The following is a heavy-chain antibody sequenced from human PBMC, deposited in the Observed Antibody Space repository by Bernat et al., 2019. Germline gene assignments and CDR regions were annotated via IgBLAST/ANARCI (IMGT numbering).Heavy chain of an antibody. J-gene: IGHJ3*02. CDR1: GFTFSSYG. CDR2: ISYDGSNK. V-gene: IGHV3-30*18. CDR3: AKDTHFDQRGAFDI. D-gene: IGHD3-9*01. Sequence: QVQLVESGGGVVQPGRSLRLSCAASGFTFSSYGMHWVRQAPGKGLEWVAVISYDGSNKYYADSEKGRFTISRDNSKNTLYLQMNSLRAEDTAVYYCAKDTHFDQRGAFDIWGQGTMVTVSS.